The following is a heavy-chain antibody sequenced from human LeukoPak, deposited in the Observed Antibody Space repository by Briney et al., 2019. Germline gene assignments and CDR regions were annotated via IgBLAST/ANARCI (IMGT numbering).Heavy chain of an antibody. CDR3: ARIVGGDIDY. CDR1: GGSFSGYY. D-gene: IGHD5-12*01. J-gene: IGHJ4*02. Sequence: SETLSLTCAVYGGSFSGYYWSWIRQPPGKGLEWIGEINHSGSTNYNPSLKSRVTISVDTSKNQLSLQLKSVTPEDTAVYYCARIVGGDIDYWGQGTLVTVSS. CDR2: INHSGST. V-gene: IGHV4-34*01.